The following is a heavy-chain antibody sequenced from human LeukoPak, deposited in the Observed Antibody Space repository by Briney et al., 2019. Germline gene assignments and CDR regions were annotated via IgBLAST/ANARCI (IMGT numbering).Heavy chain of an antibody. CDR2: IYYDGTT. CDR3: AGYDIGDHYFEY. Sequence: SETLSLICTVSGGSISSRKSYWGGVRQPPGKGPEWIGSIYYDGTTYYNPSLRSRVTISIDTSKNQFSLELTSVTAADTAVYYCAGYDIGDHYFEYWGQGNLVTVSS. CDR1: GGSISSRKSY. J-gene: IGHJ4*02. D-gene: IGHD4-17*01. V-gene: IGHV4-39*01.